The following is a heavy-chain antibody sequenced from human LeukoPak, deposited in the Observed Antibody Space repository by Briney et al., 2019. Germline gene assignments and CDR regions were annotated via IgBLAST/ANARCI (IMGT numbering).Heavy chain of an antibody. CDR3: ARGLHYNILTGGMDV. V-gene: IGHV4-34*01. CDR2: MSHTGAT. D-gene: IGHD3-9*01. J-gene: IGHJ6*02. Sequence: SETLSLTCAVFGGSFSGYYWSWIRQSPEKGLEWIGEMSHTGATNYNPSLKSRVTVSVDMSKKQFSLNLRSVTAADTAVYYCARGLHYNILTGGMDVWGQGTTVIVSS. CDR1: GGSFSGYY.